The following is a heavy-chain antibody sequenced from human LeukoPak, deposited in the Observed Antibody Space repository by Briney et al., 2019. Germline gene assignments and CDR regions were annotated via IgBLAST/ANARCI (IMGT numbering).Heavy chain of an antibody. CDR2: IHYSGST. V-gene: IGHV4-39*01. J-gene: IGHJ6*02. CDR3: ASRTRYYYYYGMDV. D-gene: IGHD1-14*01. Sequence: KPSETLSLTCTVSGGSISSDSYYWGWIRQPPGKGLEWIGSIHYSGSTYYNPSLKSRVTISVDTSKNQFSLKLSSVTAADTAVYYCASRTRYYYYYGMDVWGQGTTVTVSS. CDR1: GGSISSDSYY.